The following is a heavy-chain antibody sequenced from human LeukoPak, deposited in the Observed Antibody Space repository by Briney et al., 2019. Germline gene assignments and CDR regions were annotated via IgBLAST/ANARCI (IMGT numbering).Heavy chain of an antibody. J-gene: IGHJ4*02. V-gene: IGHV1-2*02. CDR2: INHNGVGA. CDR1: GYTFTDYY. Sequence: ASVKVSCKASGYTFTDYYMHWVRQAPGQGLEWIGWINHNGVGANSAQRFQGRLTMTTDTSISKAYIELSRLNSDDTAVYYCARGSPVAGPKRPFHLWGQGTLLSVSS. CDR3: ARGSPVAGPKRPFHL. D-gene: IGHD6-19*01.